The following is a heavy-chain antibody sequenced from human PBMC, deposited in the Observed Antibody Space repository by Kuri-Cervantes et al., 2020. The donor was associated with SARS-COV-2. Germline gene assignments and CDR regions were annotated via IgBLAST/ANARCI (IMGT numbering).Heavy chain of an antibody. V-gene: IGHV3-74*01. Sequence: GGSLRLSCAASGFTFSSYWMHWVRQAPGKGLVWVSRINSDGSSTSYADSVKGRFTISRDNAKNTLFLQMNSLRAEDTAVYYCARDPITMRVLDYWGQGTLVTVSS. J-gene: IGHJ4*02. CDR2: INSDGSST. D-gene: IGHD3-22*01. CDR1: GFTFSSYW. CDR3: ARDPITMRVLDY.